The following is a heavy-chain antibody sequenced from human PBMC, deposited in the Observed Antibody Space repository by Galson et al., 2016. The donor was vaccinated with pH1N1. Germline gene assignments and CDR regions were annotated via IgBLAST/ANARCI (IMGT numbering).Heavy chain of an antibody. CDR2: INTDPGTP. V-gene: IGHV7-4-1*02. D-gene: IGHD3-10*01. CDR3: ARGFYYGSGSFWPWDY. J-gene: IGHJ4*02. Sequence: SVKVSCKASGYTFNTYALNWVRQAPGQGLEWMGWINTDPGTPTYAPGFTGRFVFSLDTSDSTAYLQITSLKAEDTAVYYCARGFYYGSGSFWPWDYWGQGTLVTVSS. CDR1: GYTFNTYA.